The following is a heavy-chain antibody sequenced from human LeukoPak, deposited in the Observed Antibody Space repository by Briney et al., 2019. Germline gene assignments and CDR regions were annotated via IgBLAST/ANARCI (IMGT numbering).Heavy chain of an antibody. CDR3: ARETDYCSSTSCPFDY. V-gene: IGHV1-46*01. Sequence: ASVNVSCKASGYTFTSYYMHWVRQAPGQGLEWMGIINPSGGSTSYAQKFQGRVTMTRDTSTSTVYMELSSLRSEDTAVYYCARETDYCSSTSCPFDYWGQGTLVTVSS. CDR2: INPSGGST. J-gene: IGHJ4*02. CDR1: GYTFTSYY. D-gene: IGHD2-2*01.